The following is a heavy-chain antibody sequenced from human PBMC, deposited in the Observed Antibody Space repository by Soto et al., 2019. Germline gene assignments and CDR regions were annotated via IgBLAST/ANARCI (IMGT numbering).Heavy chain of an antibody. J-gene: IGHJ3*02. CDR1: GFTFSSYS. D-gene: IGHD3-3*01. V-gene: IGHV3-21*01. CDR2: ISSSSSYI. CDR3: AREFSDFGSCYYLASAI. Sequence: EVQLVESGGGLVKPGGSLRLSCAASGFTFSSYSMNWVRQAPGKGLEWVSSISSSSSYIYYADSVKGRFTISRDNAKNSLYLQMNSLRAEDTAVYYCAREFSDFGSCYYLASAIWGQGTMVTVSS.